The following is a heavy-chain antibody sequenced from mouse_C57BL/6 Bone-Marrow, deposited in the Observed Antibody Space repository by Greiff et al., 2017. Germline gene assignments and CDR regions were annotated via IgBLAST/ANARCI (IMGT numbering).Heavy chain of an antibody. V-gene: IGHV1-82*01. CDR1: GYAFSSSW. Sequence: QVQLQQSGPELVKPGASVKISCKASGYAFSSSWMNWVKQRPGKGLEWIGRIYPGDGDTNYNGKFKGKATLTADKSSSTAYMQLSSLTSEDSAVYCCARRGTAQADYFDYWGQGTTLTVSS. CDR2: IYPGDGDT. J-gene: IGHJ2*01. CDR3: ARRGTAQADYFDY. D-gene: IGHD3-2*02.